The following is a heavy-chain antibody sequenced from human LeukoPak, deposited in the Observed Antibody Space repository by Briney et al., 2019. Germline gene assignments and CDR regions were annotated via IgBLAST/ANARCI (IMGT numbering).Heavy chain of an antibody. CDR1: GYTFTSYY. CDR3: ARLHYDSSGYYTGFDY. V-gene: IGHV1-46*01. CDR2: INPSGGST. D-gene: IGHD3-22*01. Sequence: ASVKVSCKASGYTFTSYYMHWVGQAPGQGREWMGIINPSGGSTSYAQKFQGRVTMTRDTSTSTVYMELSSLRSEDTAVYYCARLHYDSSGYYTGFDYWGQGTLVTVSS. J-gene: IGHJ4*02.